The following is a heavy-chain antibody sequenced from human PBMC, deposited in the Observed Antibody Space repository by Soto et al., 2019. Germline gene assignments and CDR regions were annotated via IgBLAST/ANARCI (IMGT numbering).Heavy chain of an antibody. CDR3: ARVEAGYYDFWSRYPRGAWLDP. CDR2: MNPNSGNT. Sequence: ASVKVSCKASGYTFTSYDINWVRQATGQGLGWMGWMNPNSGNTGYAQKFQGRVTMTRNTSISTAYMELSSLRSEDTAVYYCARVEAGYYDFWSRYPRGAWLDPWGQGTLVTVYS. J-gene: IGHJ5*02. V-gene: IGHV1-8*01. CDR1: GYTFTSYD. D-gene: IGHD3-3*01.